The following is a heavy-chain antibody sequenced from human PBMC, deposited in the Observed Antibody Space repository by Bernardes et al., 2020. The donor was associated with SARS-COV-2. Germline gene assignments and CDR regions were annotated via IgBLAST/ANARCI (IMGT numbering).Heavy chain of an antibody. J-gene: IGHJ4*02. V-gene: IGHV3-48*01. CDR1: GFTFSSYS. D-gene: IGHD3-3*01. CDR3: ARGSLRYYETNDY. Sequence: GGSLRLSCAASGFTFSSYSMSWVRQAPGKGLEWVSYIGSSSSTIYYADSVKGRFTISRDNAKNSLYLQMNSLRAEDTAVYYCARGSLRYYETNDYWGQGTLVTVSS. CDR2: IGSSSSTI.